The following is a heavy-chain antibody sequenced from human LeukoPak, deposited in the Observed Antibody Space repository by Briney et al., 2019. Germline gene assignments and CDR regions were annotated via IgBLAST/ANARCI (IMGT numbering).Heavy chain of an antibody. J-gene: IGHJ4*02. V-gene: IGHV4-31*03. Sequence: SETLSLTCTVSGGSISSGGYYWSWIRQYPGTGLEWIGYIYSSGSTYYNPSLKGRVTISVDPSKDQFSLKLSSVTAADTAVYYCARSDTSNYYVDYWGQGTLITVSS. CDR3: ARSDTSNYYVDY. CDR2: IYSSGST. D-gene: IGHD3-9*01. CDR1: GGSISSGGYY.